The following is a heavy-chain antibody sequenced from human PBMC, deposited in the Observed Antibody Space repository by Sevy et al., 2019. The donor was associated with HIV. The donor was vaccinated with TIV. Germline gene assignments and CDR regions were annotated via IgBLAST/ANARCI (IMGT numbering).Heavy chain of an antibody. V-gene: IGHV3-48*03. CDR2: ISSSGSTI. CDR3: ARRLGIGEYDYYGMDV. CDR1: GFTFSSYE. J-gene: IGHJ6*02. D-gene: IGHD3-10*01. Sequence: GGSLRLSCAASGFTFSSYEMNWVRQAPGKGLEWVSYISSSGSTIYYADSVKGRFTISRDNAKNSLYLQMNSLRAEDTAVYYCARRLGIGEYDYYGMDVRGQGTTVTVSS.